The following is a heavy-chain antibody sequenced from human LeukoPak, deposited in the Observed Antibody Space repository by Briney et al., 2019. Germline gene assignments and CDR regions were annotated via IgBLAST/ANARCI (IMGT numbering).Heavy chain of an antibody. CDR3: AKDQGPYYYDSSGSGFDP. CDR1: GYTFTNYG. CDR2: ISAYNGNT. D-gene: IGHD3-22*01. Sequence: ASVTVSCMASGYTFTNYGMSWVRQAPGQGLEGMGWISAYNGNTSYAQKHQGRVTMPTDTSTSTAYMELRSLRSDDTAVYYCAKDQGPYYYDSSGSGFDPWGQGTLVTVSS. J-gene: IGHJ5*02. V-gene: IGHV1-18*04.